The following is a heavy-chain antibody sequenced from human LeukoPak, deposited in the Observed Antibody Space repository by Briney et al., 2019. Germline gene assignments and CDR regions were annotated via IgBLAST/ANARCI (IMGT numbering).Heavy chain of an antibody. J-gene: IGHJ6*03. CDR1: GGSISGYH. CDR3: ARVPRSYYYYYYMDV. V-gene: IGHV4-59*01. CDR2: IYYSGSS. Sequence: SETLSLTCNVSGGSISGYHWSWIRQPPGKGLEWLGYIYYSGSSNYNPSLKSRDTMSADTSKNQFSLKLSSVTAADTAVYYCARVPRSYYYYYYMDVWGKGTTVTVSS.